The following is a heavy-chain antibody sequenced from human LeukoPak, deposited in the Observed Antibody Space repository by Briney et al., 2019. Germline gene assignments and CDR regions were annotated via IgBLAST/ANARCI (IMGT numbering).Heavy chain of an antibody. D-gene: IGHD6-19*01. J-gene: IGHJ3*02. V-gene: IGHV3-30*18. CDR2: TSYDGSNK. CDR1: GFTFSSYG. Sequence: GGSLRLSCAASGFTFSSYGMHWVRQAPGKGLEWVAVTSYDGSNKYYADSVKGRFTISRDNSKNTLYLQMNSLRAEDTAVYYCAKSAVAGTGRGNAFDIWGQGTMVTVSS. CDR3: AKSAVAGTGRGNAFDI.